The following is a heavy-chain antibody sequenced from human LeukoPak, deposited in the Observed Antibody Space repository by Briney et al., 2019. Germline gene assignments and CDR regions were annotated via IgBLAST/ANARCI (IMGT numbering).Heavy chain of an antibody. CDR2: TSASSSYI. CDR1: GFTFSSYA. CDR3: ARGGDPVDY. V-gene: IGHV3-21*06. J-gene: IGHJ4*02. D-gene: IGHD3-16*01. Sequence: GGSLRLSCAASGFTFSSYAMSWVRQAPGKGLEWVSGTSASSSYIFYADSVKGRFTISRDNAKNSVDLQMNSLRVEDSAVYYCARGGDPVDYWGQGTLVTVSS.